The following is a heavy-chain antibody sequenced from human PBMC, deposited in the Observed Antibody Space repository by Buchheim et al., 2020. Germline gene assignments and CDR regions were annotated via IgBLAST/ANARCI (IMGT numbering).Heavy chain of an antibody. J-gene: IGHJ4*02. Sequence: VQLLESGGGLVQPGGSLRLSCAASGFTFSSYGMHWVRQAPGKGLKWVAVIWYDGSNKYYADSVKGRFTISRDNSKNTLYLQMNSLRAEDTAVYYCARDSPPLGGAVAGYFDYWGQGTL. V-gene: IGHV3-33*01. CDR1: GFTFSSYG. CDR3: ARDSPPLGGAVAGYFDY. D-gene: IGHD6-19*01. CDR2: IWYDGSNK.